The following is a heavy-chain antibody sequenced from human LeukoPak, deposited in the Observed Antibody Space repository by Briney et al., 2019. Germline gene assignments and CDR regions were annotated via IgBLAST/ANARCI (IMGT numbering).Heavy chain of an antibody. J-gene: IGHJ4*02. CDR3: ARQYGDYDY. CDR2: INHSGST. V-gene: IGHV4-34*01. CDR1: GGSLSGYY. Sequence: PSETLSLTCTVYGGSLSGYYWSWIRQPPGKGLEWIGEINHSGSTNYNPSLKSRVTISVDTSKNQFSLKLSSVTAADTAVYYCARQYGDYDYWGQGTLVTVSS. D-gene: IGHD4-17*01.